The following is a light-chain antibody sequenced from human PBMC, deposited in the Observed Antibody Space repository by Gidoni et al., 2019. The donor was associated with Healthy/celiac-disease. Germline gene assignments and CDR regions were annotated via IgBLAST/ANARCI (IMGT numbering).Light chain of an antibody. Sequence: DIVMTQPPLSLPVTPGEPASISCRSSQSLLHSNGYYYLDWYLQKPGQSPQLLIYLGSNRASGVPDRFSGSGSGTDFTLKISRVEAEDVGVYYCMQALQTPSFGQGTRLEIK. J-gene: IGKJ5*01. CDR1: QSLLHSNGYYY. V-gene: IGKV2-28*01. CDR3: MQALQTPS. CDR2: LGS.